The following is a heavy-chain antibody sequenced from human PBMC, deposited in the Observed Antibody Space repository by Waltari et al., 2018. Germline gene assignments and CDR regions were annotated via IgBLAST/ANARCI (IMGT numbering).Heavy chain of an antibody. CDR3: ARWLIAGGAFDI. J-gene: IGHJ3*02. CDR2: IYWNDDK. D-gene: IGHD3-22*01. V-gene: IGHV2-5*01. Sequence: QITLKESGPTLVKPTQTLTLTCTFSGFSLSTSGVGVGWIRQPPGKALEWLALIYWNDDKRYSPSLKSRLTITKDTSKNQVVITMTNMDPVDTATYYCARWLIAGGAFDIWGQGTMVTVSS. CDR1: GFSLSTSGVG.